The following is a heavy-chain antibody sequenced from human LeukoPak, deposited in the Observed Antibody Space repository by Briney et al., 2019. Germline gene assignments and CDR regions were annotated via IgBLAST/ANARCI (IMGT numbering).Heavy chain of an antibody. CDR1: GFTFSSYA. D-gene: IGHD3-10*01. J-gene: IGHJ4*02. CDR2: ISGSGGST. Sequence: QAGGSLRLSCAASGFTFSSYAMSWVRQAPGKGLEWVSAISGSGGSTYYADSVKGRFTISRDNSKNTLYLQMNSLRAEDTAVYYCAKPRYYYGMLGYWGQGTLVTVSS. CDR3: AKPRYYYGMLGY. V-gene: IGHV3-23*01.